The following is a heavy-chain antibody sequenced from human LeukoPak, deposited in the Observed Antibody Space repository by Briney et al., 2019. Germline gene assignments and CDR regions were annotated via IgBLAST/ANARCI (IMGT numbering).Heavy chain of an antibody. J-gene: IGHJ3*02. D-gene: IGHD1-26*01. CDR1: GGTFSSYA. CDR3: ARDGAPGGSYYVGDDAFDI. CDR2: IIPIFGTA. V-gene: IGHV1-69*13. Sequence: SVTVSCKASGGTFSSYAISWVRQAPGQGLEWMGGIIPIFGTANYAQKFQGRVTITADESTSTAYMELSSLRSEDTAVYYCARDGAPGGSYYVGDDAFDIWGQGTMATVSS.